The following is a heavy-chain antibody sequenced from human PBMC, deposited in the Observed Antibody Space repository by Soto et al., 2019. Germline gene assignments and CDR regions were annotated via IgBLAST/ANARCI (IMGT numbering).Heavy chain of an antibody. V-gene: IGHV4-39*01. J-gene: IGHJ5*02. CDR3: ARHYGAFSP. D-gene: IGHD4-17*01. CDR1: GGSISGSGYY. CDR2: IYYSGST. Sequence: QLQLQESGPVLVKPSETLSLTCTVSGGSISGSGYYWGWIRQPPGKGLEWIGPIYYSGSTYSNSSLKSRVTISVDTSKNQFSLKLSSVTAADTAIYYCARHYGAFSPWGQGTLVTVSS.